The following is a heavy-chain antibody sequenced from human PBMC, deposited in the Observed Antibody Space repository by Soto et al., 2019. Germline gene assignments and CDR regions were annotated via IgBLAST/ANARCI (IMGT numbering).Heavy chain of an antibody. Sequence: EVQLLESGGGLIQPGGSLRLSCAASGFTISSYGMSWVRQAPGKGLEWVSAISADGSNTYYADSVRGRFTVSRDNSKYGLYPQKSALGAEDPAFYFCVAGLSYGGGGRGTLVTVSS. CDR3: VAGLSYGG. CDR2: ISADGSNT. D-gene: IGHD3-16*01. CDR1: GFTISSYG. J-gene: IGHJ4*02. V-gene: IGHV3-23*01.